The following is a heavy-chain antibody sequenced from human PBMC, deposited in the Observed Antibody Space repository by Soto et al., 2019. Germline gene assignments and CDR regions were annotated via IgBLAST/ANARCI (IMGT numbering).Heavy chain of an antibody. J-gene: IGHJ3*02. CDR2: IYYSGST. Sequence: SETLSFTCTVSGGSISSGGYYWSWIRQHPGKGLEWIGYIYYSGSTYYNPSLKSRVTISVDTSKNQFSLKLSSVTAADTAVYYCARYGIAVAGTRSRAFAIWGQGTMVTVSS. D-gene: IGHD6-19*01. CDR1: GGSISSGGYY. V-gene: IGHV4-31*03. CDR3: ARYGIAVAGTRSRAFAI.